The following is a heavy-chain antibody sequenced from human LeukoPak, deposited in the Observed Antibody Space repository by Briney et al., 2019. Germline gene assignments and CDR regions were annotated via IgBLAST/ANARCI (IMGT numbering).Heavy chain of an antibody. Sequence: SKTPSLTCSVSGGSISGHYWTWIRQPPGKGLEWIGQIHYTGKPDYNPSLKSRITISVDTSKNQVSLQVSSVTAADSAIYYCARFGVDYDMDVWGHGTTVTVFS. CDR2: IHYTGKP. J-gene: IGHJ6*02. CDR3: ARFGVDYDMDV. D-gene: IGHD3-16*01. V-gene: IGHV4-59*11. CDR1: GGSISGHY.